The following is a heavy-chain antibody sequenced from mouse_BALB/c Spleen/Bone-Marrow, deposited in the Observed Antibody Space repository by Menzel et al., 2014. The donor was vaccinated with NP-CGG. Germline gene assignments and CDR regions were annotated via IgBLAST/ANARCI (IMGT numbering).Heavy chain of an antibody. Sequence: ESGAELAKPGASVKLSCTASGFNIKDTYMHWVKQRPEQGLEWIGRIDPANGNTKYDPKFQGKATITADTSSNTAYLQLSSLTSEDTAVYYCARWEYYAMDYWGQGTSVTVSS. J-gene: IGHJ4*01. V-gene: IGHV14-3*02. CDR2: IDPANGNT. CDR3: ARWEYYAMDY. D-gene: IGHD4-1*01. CDR1: GFNIKDTY.